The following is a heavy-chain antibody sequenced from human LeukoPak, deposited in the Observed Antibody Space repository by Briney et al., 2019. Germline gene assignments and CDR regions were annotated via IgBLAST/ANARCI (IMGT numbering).Heavy chain of an antibody. J-gene: IGHJ4*02. CDR2: INPNSGGT. CDR1: GYTFTDYY. V-gene: IGHV1-2*02. D-gene: IGHD6-6*01. CDR3: ARDPPGGYSSSWIFDY. Sequence: ASVKVSCKPSGYTFTDYYIHWVRQAPGQGLEWMGWINPNSGGTNYAQKFQGRVTMTRDTSISTAYMELSRLRSDDTAVYYCARDPPGGYSSSWIFDYWGQGTLVTVSS.